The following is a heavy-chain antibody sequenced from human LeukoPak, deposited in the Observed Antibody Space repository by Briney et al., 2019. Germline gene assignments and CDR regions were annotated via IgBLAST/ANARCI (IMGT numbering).Heavy chain of an antibody. CDR2: ISSSKTYI. J-gene: IGHJ4*02. D-gene: IGHD2-2*01. CDR3: ARGYCSGTSCYMFDS. V-gene: IGHV3-21*01. CDR1: GFNFIDNS. Sequence: GGSLRLSCAGSGFNFIDNSMHWVGQAPGRGLEWGSSISSSKTYIYYRDSVKGRFTISTDNAKNSLVLRMSSLRVEDTAVYFCARGYCSGTSCYMFDSWGQGTRVIVSS.